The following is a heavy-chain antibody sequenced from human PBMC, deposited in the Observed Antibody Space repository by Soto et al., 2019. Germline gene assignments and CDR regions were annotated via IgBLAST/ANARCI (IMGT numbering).Heavy chain of an antibody. J-gene: IGHJ4*02. CDR1: GGSISSFY. CDR3: VRGSSRWDY. D-gene: IGHD6-13*01. CDR2: IYSGVRN. Sequence: SETLSLTCTVSGGSISSFYWSWIRQPAGKGLEWIGRIYSGVRNNYNPSLKSRVTMSVDTSKNQFSLRLSSVTAADTAMYYCVRGSSRWDYWGQGTLVTVSS. V-gene: IGHV4-4*07.